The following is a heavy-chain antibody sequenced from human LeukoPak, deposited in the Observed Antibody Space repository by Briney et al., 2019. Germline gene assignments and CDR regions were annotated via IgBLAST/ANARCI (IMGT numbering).Heavy chain of an antibody. D-gene: IGHD6-19*01. J-gene: IGHJ4*02. CDR1: GFTVNSNY. Sequence: GSLRLSCAASGFTVNSNYMSWVRQAPGKGLEWVSVIYSGGGTFYADSVKGRFTISRDNSKNTLYLQMNSLRAEDTAVYYCARDWIAVAGTFDYWGQGTLVTVSS. CDR3: ARDWIAVAGTFDY. CDR2: IYSGGGT. V-gene: IGHV3-53*01.